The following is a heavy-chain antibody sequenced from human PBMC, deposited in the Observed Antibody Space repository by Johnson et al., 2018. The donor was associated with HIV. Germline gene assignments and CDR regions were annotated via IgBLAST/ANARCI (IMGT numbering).Heavy chain of an antibody. D-gene: IGHD2-15*01. V-gene: IGHV3-66*03. CDR2: IYSGGST. Sequence: VQLVESGGGLIQPGGSLRLSCAASGFTVSSNYMSWVRQAPGQGLEWVSVIYSGGSTYYADSVKGRFILSRDNSQNTVFLQMTSLRAEDMAVYYCARERYGSQAIDAFDIWGQGTMVTVSS. CDR1: GFTVSSNY. CDR3: ARERYGSQAIDAFDI. J-gene: IGHJ3*02.